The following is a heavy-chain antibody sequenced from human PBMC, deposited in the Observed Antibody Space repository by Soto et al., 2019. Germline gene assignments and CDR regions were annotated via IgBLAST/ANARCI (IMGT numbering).Heavy chain of an antibody. CDR3: ARVGGYSYGLRDLDFD. CDR2: IIPILGIA. CDR1: GAPFSRYT. D-gene: IGHD5-18*01. V-gene: IGHV1-69*02. Sequence: SVEVSCQASGAPFSRYTISWVRQAPGRGLECMGRIIPILGIANYAQKFQGRVTITADKSTSTAYMELSSLRSEDTAVYYCARVGGYSYGLRDLDFD. J-gene: IGHJ4*01.